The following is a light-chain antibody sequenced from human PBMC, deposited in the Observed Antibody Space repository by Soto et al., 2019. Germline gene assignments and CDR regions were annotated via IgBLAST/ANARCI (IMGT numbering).Light chain of an antibody. CDR3: QQYKDWPRT. CDR2: GAS. CDR1: QSVTDN. V-gene: IGKV3-15*01. Sequence: EIVMTQSPATLSVSPGERATLSCRASQSVTDNLAWYQQKPGQAPRLLIYGASTRYTGVPARFSGGGSETEFTLPISSLQSEDFAVYYCQQYKDWPRTFGQGTKVEIK. J-gene: IGKJ1*01.